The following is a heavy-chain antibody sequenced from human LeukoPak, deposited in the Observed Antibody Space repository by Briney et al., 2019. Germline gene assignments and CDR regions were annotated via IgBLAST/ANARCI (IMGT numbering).Heavy chain of an antibody. CDR1: GYTFTSYD. V-gene: IGHV1-8*01. D-gene: IGHD5-12*01. J-gene: IGHJ6*03. CDR3: ARRLEATISSYYYYYMDV. Sequence: GASVKVSCKASGYTFTSYDINWVRQATGQGLEWMGWMNPNSGNTGYAQKFQGRVTMTRDTSISTAYMELSRLRSDDTAVYYCARRLEATISSYYYYYMDVWGKGTTVTVSS. CDR2: MNPNSGNT.